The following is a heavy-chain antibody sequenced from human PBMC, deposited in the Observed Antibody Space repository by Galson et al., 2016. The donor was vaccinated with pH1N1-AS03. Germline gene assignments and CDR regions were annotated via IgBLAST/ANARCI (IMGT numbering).Heavy chain of an antibody. Sequence: SVKVSCKASGGSFSTYAITWVRQAPGQGLEWMGGIIPVFGTTSFAQKFRDRVSITADESTSTAFVELSSLRSEDTAVYYCAKGNYQLLNYYYYMDVWGKGTTVTVSS. CDR3: AKGNYQLLNYYYYMDV. J-gene: IGHJ6*03. CDR2: IIPVFGTT. D-gene: IGHD2-2*01. CDR1: GGSFSTYA. V-gene: IGHV1-69*13.